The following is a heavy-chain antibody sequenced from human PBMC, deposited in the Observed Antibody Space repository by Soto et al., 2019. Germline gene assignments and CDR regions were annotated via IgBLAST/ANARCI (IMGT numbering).Heavy chain of an antibody. Sequence: QVQLQQWGAGLLKPSETLSLTCAVYGGSFSGYYWSWVRQPPGKGLEWIGEINHSGSTNYNPSLKSRVTISVDTSKNQFSLKLSSVTAADTAVYYCARGLFTAAAGVFDYWGQGTLVTVSS. D-gene: IGHD6-13*01. CDR3: ARGLFTAAAGVFDY. CDR1: GGSFSGYY. V-gene: IGHV4-34*01. CDR2: INHSGST. J-gene: IGHJ4*02.